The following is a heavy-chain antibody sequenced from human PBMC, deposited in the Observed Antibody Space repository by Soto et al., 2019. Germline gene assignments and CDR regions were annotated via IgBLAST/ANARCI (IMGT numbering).Heavy chain of an antibody. Sequence: LRLSCAASGFTFSDHYIDWVRQPPGKGLEWIGRSRNKANSYTTAYAASVKGRFTLSRDDSKNSVFLQMDNLKAEDSAAYFCVSVQRPVRGTNYFDYWGLGTQVTVSS. CDR2: SRNKANSYTT. J-gene: IGHJ4*02. CDR1: GFTFSDHY. CDR3: VSVQRPVRGTNYFDY. D-gene: IGHD2-8*01. V-gene: IGHV3-72*01.